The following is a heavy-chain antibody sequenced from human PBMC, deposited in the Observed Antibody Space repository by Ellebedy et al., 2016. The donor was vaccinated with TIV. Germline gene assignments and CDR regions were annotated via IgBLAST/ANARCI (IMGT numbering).Heavy chain of an antibody. J-gene: IGHJ4*02. CDR1: GGSISRSSYY. Sequence: SETLSLTCTVSGGSISRSSYYWGWIRQPPGKGLEWIGSIYYSGSTNYNPSLQSRVTISLDASKNHFALKLTSVTAADTAVYYCARYVSYFDTVDQIDYYFDSWGQGTLVTVSS. D-gene: IGHD3-22*01. CDR2: IYYSGST. V-gene: IGHV4-39*06. CDR3: ARYVSYFDTVDQIDYYFDS.